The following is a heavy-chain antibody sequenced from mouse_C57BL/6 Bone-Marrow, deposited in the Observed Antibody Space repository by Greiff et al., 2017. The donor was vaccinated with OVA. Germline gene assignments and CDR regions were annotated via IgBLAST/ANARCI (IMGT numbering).Heavy chain of an antibody. CDR2: TYPRSGNT. Sequence: QVQLQQSGAELARPGASVKLSCKASGYTFTSYGISWVKQRTGQGLEWIGETYPRSGNTYYNEKFKGKATLTADKSSSTAYMELRSLTSEDSAVYFCARSRYYGSSGYFDVWGTGTTVTVSS. D-gene: IGHD1-1*01. CDR3: ARSRYYGSSGYFDV. V-gene: IGHV1-81*01. J-gene: IGHJ1*03. CDR1: GYTFTSYG.